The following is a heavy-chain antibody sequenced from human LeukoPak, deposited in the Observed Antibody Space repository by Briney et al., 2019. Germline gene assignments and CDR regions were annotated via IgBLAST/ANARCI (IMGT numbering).Heavy chain of an antibody. D-gene: IGHD2-2*01. CDR1: GGSISSYY. J-gene: IGHJ6*02. CDR3: ARDTLGYCSSTSCYYYYGMDV. V-gene: IGHV4-59*01. Sequence: SETLSLTCTVSGGSISSYYWSWIRQPPGKGLEWIGYIYYSGSTSYNPSLKSRVTISVDTSKNQFSLKLSSVTAADTAVYYCARDTLGYCSSTSCYYYYGMDVWGQGTTVTVSS. CDR2: IYYSGST.